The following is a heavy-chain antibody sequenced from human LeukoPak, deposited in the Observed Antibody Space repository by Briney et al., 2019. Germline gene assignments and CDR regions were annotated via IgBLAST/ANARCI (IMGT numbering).Heavy chain of an antibody. CDR2: IYYSGST. Sequence: PSETLSLTCTVSGGSISSSTYYWGWIRQPPGKGLEWIGSIYYSGSTYYNPSLKSRVTISVDTSKNQFSLKLSSVTAADTAVYYCASYSSSSGLDYWGQGTLVTVSS. V-gene: IGHV4-39*01. J-gene: IGHJ4*02. CDR1: GGSISSSTYY. CDR3: ASYSSSSGLDY. D-gene: IGHD6-6*01.